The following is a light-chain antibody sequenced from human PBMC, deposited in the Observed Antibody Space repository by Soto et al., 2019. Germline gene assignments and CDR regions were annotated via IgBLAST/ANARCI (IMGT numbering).Light chain of an antibody. CDR3: CSYAGSSAWV. V-gene: IGLV2-23*01. CDR1: SSDVWSYNL. Sequence: QSALTQPASVSGSPGQSITISCTGTSSDVWSYNLVSWYQQHPGKAPKLMIYEGSKRPSGVSNRFSGSKSGNTASLTSSGLQAEDEADYYCCSYAGSSAWVFGGGTKVTVL. J-gene: IGLJ3*02. CDR2: EGS.